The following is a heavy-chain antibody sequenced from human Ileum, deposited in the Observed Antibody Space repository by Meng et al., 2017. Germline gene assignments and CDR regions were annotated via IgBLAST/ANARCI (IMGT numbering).Heavy chain of an antibody. CDR1: GRSISSSDW. J-gene: IGHJ4*02. Sequence: QGQMRERGPGLVWLSGTLPLPGAVSGRSISSSDWWSWVRQPPGKGLEWIAEMNLGGSPNYNPSLKSRVTMSVDKSNDHLSLQLTSVTAADTAVYYCAHIFDSWGQGTLVTVSS. V-gene: IGHV4-4*02. CDR3: AHIFDS. CDR2: MNLGGSP.